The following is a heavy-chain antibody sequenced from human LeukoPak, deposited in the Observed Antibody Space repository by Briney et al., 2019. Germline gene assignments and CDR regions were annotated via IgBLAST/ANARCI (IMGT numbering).Heavy chain of an antibody. V-gene: IGHV3-23*01. CDR2: ISGSGGST. Sequence: GGSLRLSWAASGFTFSSNAMGWVRQAPGKGLEWVSAISGSGGSTYYADSVKGRFTISRDNSKNTLYLQMNSLRAEDTAVYYCAKDRRRAVAKWFDPWGQGTLVTVSS. J-gene: IGHJ5*02. CDR1: GFTFSSNA. D-gene: IGHD6-19*01. CDR3: AKDRRRAVAKWFDP.